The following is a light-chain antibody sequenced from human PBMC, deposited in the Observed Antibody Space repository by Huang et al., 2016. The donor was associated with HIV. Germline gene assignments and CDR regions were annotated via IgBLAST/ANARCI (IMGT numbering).Light chain of an antibody. Sequence: DIVMTQSPLSLPVTPGEPASISCRSSQSLLHSNGYNYLDWYLQKPGQSPQLLIYLGSNRASGVSDRLSGSGSGTDFTLKISRVEAEDVGVYYCMQALQTPITFGGGTKVEIK. CDR3: MQALQTPIT. V-gene: IGKV2-28*01. J-gene: IGKJ4*01. CDR1: QSLLHSNGYNY. CDR2: LGS.